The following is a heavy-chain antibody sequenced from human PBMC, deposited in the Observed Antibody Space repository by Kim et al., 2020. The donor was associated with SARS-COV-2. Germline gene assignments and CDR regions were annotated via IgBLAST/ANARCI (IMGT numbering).Heavy chain of an antibody. D-gene: IGHD4-17*01. V-gene: IGHV4-31*02. J-gene: IGHJ6*02. CDR3: AREYGELTPDYYYGMDV. Sequence: LTSRVTISVDTSKNQFSLKLSSVTAADTAVYYCAREYGELTPDYYYGMDVWGQGTTVTVSS.